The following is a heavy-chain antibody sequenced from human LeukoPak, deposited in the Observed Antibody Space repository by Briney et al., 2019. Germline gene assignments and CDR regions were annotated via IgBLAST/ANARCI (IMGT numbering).Heavy chain of an antibody. D-gene: IGHD2-8*01. V-gene: IGHV3-48*03. CDR3: ASMYFSQYLQH. J-gene: IGHJ1*01. CDR1: GFTLSSNE. Sequence: PGGSLRLSCAASGFTLSSNEMNWVRQAPGKGLEWGSYISSSGTTIYYADSVKGRFTISRDNSKNTLYLQMNSLRAEDTAVYYCASMYFSQYLQHWGQGTLVTVSS. CDR2: ISSSGTTI.